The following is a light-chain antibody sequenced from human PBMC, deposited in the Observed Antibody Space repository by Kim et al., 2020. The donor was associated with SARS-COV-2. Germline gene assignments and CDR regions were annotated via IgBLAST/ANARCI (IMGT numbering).Light chain of an antibody. Sequence: QSALTQPASVSGSLGQSITISCTGSSSDVGAGHYVSWYRHHPGKAPKLMIYDVSLRPSGISNRFSGSKSGGTASLTISGLQAEDEADYYCSTYTDTVMFGGGTKVTVL. CDR3: STYTDTVM. CDR1: SSDVGAGHY. J-gene: IGLJ3*02. V-gene: IGLV2-14*03. CDR2: DVS.